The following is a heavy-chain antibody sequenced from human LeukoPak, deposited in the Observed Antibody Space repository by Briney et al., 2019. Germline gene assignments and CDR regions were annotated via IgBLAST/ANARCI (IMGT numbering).Heavy chain of an antibody. V-gene: IGHV1-18*01. D-gene: IGHD3-22*01. J-gene: IGHJ5*02. CDR3: ARRGYYSARGWFDP. Sequence: ASVKVSCKASGGTFSSYAISWVRQAPGQGLEWMGWISAYNGNTNYAQKLQGRVTMTTDTSTSTAYMELRSLRSDDTAVYYCARRGYYSARGWFDPWGQGTLATVSS. CDR1: GGTFSSYA. CDR2: ISAYNGNT.